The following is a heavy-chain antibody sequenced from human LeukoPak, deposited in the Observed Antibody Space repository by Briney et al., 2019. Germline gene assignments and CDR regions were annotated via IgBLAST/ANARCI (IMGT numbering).Heavy chain of an antibody. V-gene: IGHV1-69*04. D-gene: IGHD3-9*01. Sequence: SVKVSCKASGGTFSSYAISWVRQAPGQGLEWMGRIVPILGIANYAQKFQGRVTITADKSTSTAYMELSSLRSEDTAVYYCAVPSVADWEDAFDIWGQGTMVTVSS. CDR2: IVPILGIA. J-gene: IGHJ3*02. CDR3: AVPSVADWEDAFDI. CDR1: GGTFSSYA.